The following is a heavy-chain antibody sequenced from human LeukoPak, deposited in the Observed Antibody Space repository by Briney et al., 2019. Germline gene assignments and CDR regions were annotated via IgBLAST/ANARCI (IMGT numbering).Heavy chain of an antibody. Sequence: PGGSLRLSCAASGFVFSASYMRWVRKAPGKGLEWVATIKPDGSEKYHLDSVSGRFTISRDNTNDSLFLQMNSLRVDDTAVYYCERGGTHWTVSWGQGTLVNVS. V-gene: IGHV3-7*01. J-gene: IGHJ5*01. CDR1: GFVFSASY. CDR3: ERGGTHWTVS. CDR2: IKPDGSEK.